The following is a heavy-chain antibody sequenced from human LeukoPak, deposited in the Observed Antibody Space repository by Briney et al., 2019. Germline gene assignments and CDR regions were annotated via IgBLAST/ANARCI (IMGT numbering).Heavy chain of an antibody. D-gene: IGHD5-24*01. CDR2: IKQDASKK. J-gene: IGHJ4*02. CDR3: TRVGYIDEGIDY. CDR1: GFTFSSYS. Sequence: GGSLRLSCAASGFTFSSYSMNWVRQAPGKGLEWVANIKQDASKKSYVDSVKGRFTISRDNAKNSLYLQMNSLRAEDTTMYYCTRVGYIDEGIDYWGQGTLVTVSS. V-gene: IGHV3-7*04.